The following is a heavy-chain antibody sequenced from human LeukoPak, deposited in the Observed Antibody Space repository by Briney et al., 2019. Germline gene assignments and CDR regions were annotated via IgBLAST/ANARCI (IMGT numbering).Heavy chain of an antibody. CDR3: ARDFRDSSSRQGGWFDP. D-gene: IGHD6-13*01. CDR2: IIPIFGTA. CDR1: GGTFSSYA. Sequence: SVKVSCKASGGTFSSYAISWVRQAPAQGLEWMGGIIPIFGTANYAQKFQGRVTITTDESTSTAYMELSSLRSEDTAVYYCARDFRDSSSRQGGWFDPWGQGTLVTVSS. J-gene: IGHJ5*02. V-gene: IGHV1-69*05.